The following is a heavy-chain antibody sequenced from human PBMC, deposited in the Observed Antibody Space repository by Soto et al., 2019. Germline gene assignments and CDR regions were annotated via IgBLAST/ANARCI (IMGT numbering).Heavy chain of an antibody. V-gene: IGHV1-3*01. D-gene: IGHD3-9*01. J-gene: IGHJ5*02. Sequence: QVQLVQSGAEVKKPGASVKVSCKASGYTFTSYAMHWVRQAPGQRLEWMGWINADNGNTKYSQKFQGRVTITRDTSASTAYMELSSLRSEDTAVYYCARVYYDILTGYFHKNWFDPWGQGTLVTVSS. CDR2: INADNGNT. CDR1: GYTFTSYA. CDR3: ARVYYDILTGYFHKNWFDP.